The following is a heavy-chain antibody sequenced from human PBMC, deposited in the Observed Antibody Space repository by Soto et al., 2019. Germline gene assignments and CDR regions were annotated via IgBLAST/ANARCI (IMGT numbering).Heavy chain of an antibody. J-gene: IGHJ4*02. D-gene: IGHD2-15*01. CDR2: ISGSGGTT. CDR1: GFTFNNYA. CDR3: AKDTVEVIAAVPDYLDY. Sequence: PGGSLRLSCAASGFTFNNYAMSWVRQTPGKGLEWVSSISGSGGTTYYADFEKGRFTISRDNSKNTLWLQLNSLRAEDTAVYYCAKDTVEVIAAVPDYLDYWGQGTLFTVSS. V-gene: IGHV3-23*01.